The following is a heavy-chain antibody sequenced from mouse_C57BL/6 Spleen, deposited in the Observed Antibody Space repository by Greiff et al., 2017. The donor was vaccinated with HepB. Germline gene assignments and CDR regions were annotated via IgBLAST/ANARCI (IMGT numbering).Heavy chain of an antibody. CDR3: TNDGERAWFAY. CDR2: IDPEDGDT. J-gene: IGHJ3*01. D-gene: IGHD2-13*01. V-gene: IGHV14-1*01. CDR1: GFNIKDYY. Sequence: VQLQQSGAELVRPGASVKLSCTASGFNIKDYYMHWVKQRPEQGLEWIGRIDPEDGDTEYAPKFQGKATMTADTSSNTAYLQLSSLTSEDTAVYYCTNDGERAWFAYWGQGTLVTVSA.